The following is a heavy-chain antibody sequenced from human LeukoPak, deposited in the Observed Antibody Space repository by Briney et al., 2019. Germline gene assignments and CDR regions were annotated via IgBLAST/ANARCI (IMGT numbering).Heavy chain of an antibody. D-gene: IGHD2-15*01. CDR1: GGSISPFY. J-gene: IGHJ4*02. Sequence: SETLSLTCSVSGGSISPFYWSWIRQPPGKGLEWIGHIYYSGSTNYNPSLKSRVTISEDTSKNQFSLKLSSVTAADTAVYYCARGVAAAPTNFDYWGQGTLVTVSS. CDR2: IYYSGST. V-gene: IGHV4-59*01. CDR3: ARGVAAAPTNFDY.